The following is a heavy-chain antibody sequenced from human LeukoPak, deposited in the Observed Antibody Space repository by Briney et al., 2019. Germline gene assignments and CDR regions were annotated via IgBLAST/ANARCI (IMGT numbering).Heavy chain of an antibody. CDR2: IPYDRSSE. V-gene: IGHV3-30*02. D-gene: IGHD6-6*01. J-gene: IGHJ4*02. Sequence: PGGSLRLSCSASRFSFSAYGMHWVRQAPGKGLEWVAFIPYDRSSEYYAESVRGRFTISRDNSKYTLYLEMNSLRPDDSAVYYCVKDAFSSSYDWGQGTLVTVSS. CDR3: VKDAFSSSYD. CDR1: RFSFSAYG.